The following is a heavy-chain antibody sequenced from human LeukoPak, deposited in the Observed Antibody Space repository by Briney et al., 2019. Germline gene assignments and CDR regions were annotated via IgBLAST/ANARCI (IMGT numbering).Heavy chain of an antibody. V-gene: IGHV3-48*01. J-gene: IGHJ4*02. D-gene: IGHD6-6*01. CDR1: GFTFSSYS. Sequence: GGSLRLSCAASGFTFSSYSMNWVRQAPGKGLEWVSYISSSSRTIYYADSVKGRFTISRDNAKNSLYLQMNSLRAEDTAVYYCARDLAARHPFDYWGQGTLVTVSS. CDR2: ISSSSRTI. CDR3: ARDLAARHPFDY.